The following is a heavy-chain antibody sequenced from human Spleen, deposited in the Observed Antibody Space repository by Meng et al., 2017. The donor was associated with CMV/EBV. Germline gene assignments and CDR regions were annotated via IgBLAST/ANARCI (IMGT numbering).Heavy chain of an antibody. CDR1: AYILTRYA. J-gene: IGHJ4*02. CDR3: ATGNWKQN. Sequence: SVKVSCKASAYILTRYAITWVRQAPGQGLEWMGRIIPILGIANYAQKFQGRVTITADKSTSTAYMELSSLRSEDTAVYYCATGNWKQNWGQGTLVTVSS. CDR2: IIPILGIA. D-gene: IGHD1-1*01. V-gene: IGHV1-69*04.